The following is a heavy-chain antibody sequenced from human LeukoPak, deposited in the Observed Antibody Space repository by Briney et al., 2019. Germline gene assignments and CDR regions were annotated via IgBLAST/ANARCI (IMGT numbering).Heavy chain of an antibody. V-gene: IGHV3-11*01. J-gene: IGHJ6*02. CDR3: ARDFRNCSGGSCYFPNYYYYGMDV. CDR2: ISSSGSTI. D-gene: IGHD2-15*01. Sequence: GGSLRLSCAASGFTFSDYYMSWIRQAPGKGLEWVSYISSSGSTIYYADSVKGRFTISRDNAKNSLYLQMNSLRAEDTAVYYCARDFRNCSGGSCYFPNYYYYGMDVWGQGTTVTVSS. CDR1: GFTFSDYY.